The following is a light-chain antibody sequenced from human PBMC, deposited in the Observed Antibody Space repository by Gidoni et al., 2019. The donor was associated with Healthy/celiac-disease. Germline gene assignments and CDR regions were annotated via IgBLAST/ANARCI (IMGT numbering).Light chain of an antibody. Sequence: QSVLTQPPSASGTPGQGVTISCSGSSSNIGSNPVNWYQHLPGTAPKLLIYSNNQRPPGGPDRFSGSKSGTSAALAISGLQAEDEADYYCAAWDDSLNGVVFGGGTKLTVL. V-gene: IGLV1-44*01. CDR3: AAWDDSLNGVV. CDR2: SNN. J-gene: IGLJ2*01. CDR1: SSNIGSNP.